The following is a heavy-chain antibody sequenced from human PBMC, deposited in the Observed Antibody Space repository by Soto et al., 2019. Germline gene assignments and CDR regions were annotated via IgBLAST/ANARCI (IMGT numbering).Heavy chain of an antibody. CDR2: MSGNGGGT. CDR3: AKVATLITMVRGVYFDH. D-gene: IGHD3-10*01. V-gene: IGHV3-23*01. J-gene: IGHJ4*02. Sequence: EVQLLESGGGLVQPGGSLRLSCAASGFTFSSYAMTWVRQAPGKGLEWVSAMSGNGGGTYYADSVKGRFTISRDYSKNTVYRQMNSLRAEDTAVYYCAKVATLITMVRGVYFDHWGQGTLVTVSA. CDR1: GFTFSSYA.